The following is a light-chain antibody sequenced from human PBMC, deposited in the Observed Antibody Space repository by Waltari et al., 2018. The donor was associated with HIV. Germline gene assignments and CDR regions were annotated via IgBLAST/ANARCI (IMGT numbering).Light chain of an antibody. V-gene: IGKV1-12*01. Sequence: DTQMTKYPSSVSASVGDRVTIICRASQSIGTSVAWYQQKPDRTPKLLIFEAARLQTGVPSRFSGSGSGTDFTLTITSLQPEDLATYYCQQANNFPHSFGQGT. CDR2: EAA. CDR3: QQANNFPHS. CDR1: QSIGTS. J-gene: IGKJ2*03.